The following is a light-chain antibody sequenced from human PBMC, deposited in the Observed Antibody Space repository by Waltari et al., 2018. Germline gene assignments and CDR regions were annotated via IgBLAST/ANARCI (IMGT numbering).Light chain of an antibody. CDR1: NSDIGTFNL. CDR3: SSYGASMTLL. J-gene: IGLJ3*02. V-gene: IGLV2-14*02. Sequence: QSALTQPAPVSGSPGQSITISCTGSNSDIGTFNLVSWYEQHPGKAPKLIIYEVKNRPSGVSDRFSGSKSDNTASLTISGLQHEDEATYFCSSYGASMTLLFGGGTRVTVL. CDR2: EVK.